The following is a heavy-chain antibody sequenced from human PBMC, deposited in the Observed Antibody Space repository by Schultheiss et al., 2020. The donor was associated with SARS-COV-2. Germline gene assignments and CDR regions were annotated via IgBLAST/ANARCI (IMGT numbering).Heavy chain of an antibody. D-gene: IGHD2-2*02. Sequence: SETLSLTCTVSGGSISSYYWSWIRQPPGKGLEWIGYIYYSGSTNYNPSLKSRVTISVDTSKNQFSLKLSSVTAADTAVYYCARLNLGYCSSTSCYTFDYWGQGPLVTGSS. J-gene: IGHJ4*01. CDR2: IYYSGST. CDR3: ARLNLGYCSSTSCYTFDY. CDR1: GGSISSYY. V-gene: IGHV4-59*08.